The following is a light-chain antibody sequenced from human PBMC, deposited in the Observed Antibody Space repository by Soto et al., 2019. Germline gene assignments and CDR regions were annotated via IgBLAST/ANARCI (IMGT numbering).Light chain of an antibody. Sequence: EIVMTQSPANLSLSPGERATLSCRASQSVTTYLVWYQQKPGQAPRLLIYDATNRATGIPARFTAAGSGTDFTLTISSLGPEDSAVYFCQQRTTWPLTFGGGTKVEIK. V-gene: IGKV3-11*01. CDR2: DAT. CDR1: QSVTTY. CDR3: QQRTTWPLT. J-gene: IGKJ4*01.